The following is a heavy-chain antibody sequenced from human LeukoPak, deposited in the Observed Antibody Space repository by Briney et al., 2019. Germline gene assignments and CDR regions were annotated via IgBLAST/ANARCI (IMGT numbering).Heavy chain of an antibody. Sequence: SETLSLTCTVSGGSISSYYWSWIRQPAGKGLEWIGRIYTSGSINYNPSLKSRVTMSVDTSKNQFSLKLSSVTAADTAVYYCARGEQWLGSSGLSEYFQHWGQGTLVTVSS. CDR1: GGSISSYY. J-gene: IGHJ1*01. CDR2: IYTSGSI. V-gene: IGHV4-4*07. CDR3: ARGEQWLGSSGLSEYFQH. D-gene: IGHD6-19*01.